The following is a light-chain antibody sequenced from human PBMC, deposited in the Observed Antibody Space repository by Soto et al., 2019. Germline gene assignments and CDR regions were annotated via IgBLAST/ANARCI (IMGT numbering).Light chain of an antibody. J-gene: IGLJ3*02. CDR2: SSD. V-gene: IGLV1-44*01. CDR1: TSNIGSNS. CDR3: AAWDDSLNGWV. Sequence: QPVLTQPPSASGTPGQRVTISCSGSTSNIGSNSVNWYQQLPGTAPKLLLYSSDRRPSGVPDRFSGSKSGTSASLAINGRQPEDEADYYCAAWDDSLNGWVFGGGTKLTVL.